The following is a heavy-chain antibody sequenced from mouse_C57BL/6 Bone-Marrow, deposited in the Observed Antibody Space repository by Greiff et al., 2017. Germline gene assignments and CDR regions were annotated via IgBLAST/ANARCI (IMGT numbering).Heavy chain of an antibody. V-gene: IGHV14-4*01. J-gene: IGHJ1*03. D-gene: IGHD2-3*01. Sequence: EVKLQQSGAELVRPGASVKLSCTASGFNIKDDYMHWVKQRPEQGLEWIGWIDPENGDTEYASKFQGKATITADTSSNTAYLQLSSLTSEDTAVYYCTTGGGYLGYFDVWGTGTTVTVSS. CDR3: TTGGGYLGYFDV. CDR1: GFNIKDDY. CDR2: IDPENGDT.